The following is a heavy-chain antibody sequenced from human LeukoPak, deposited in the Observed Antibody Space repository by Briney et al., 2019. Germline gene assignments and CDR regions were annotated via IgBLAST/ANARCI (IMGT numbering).Heavy chain of an antibody. Sequence: SETLSLTCAVYGGSFSGYYWSWIRQPPGKGLEWIGEINHSGSTNYNPSLKSRATISVDTSKNQFSLKLTSVTAADTAVYYCARVVLRYCSSTSCYRAGRFDYWGQGTLVTVSS. D-gene: IGHD2-2*01. V-gene: IGHV4-34*01. CDR3: ARVVLRYCSSTSCYRAGRFDY. J-gene: IGHJ4*02. CDR2: INHSGST. CDR1: GGSFSGYY.